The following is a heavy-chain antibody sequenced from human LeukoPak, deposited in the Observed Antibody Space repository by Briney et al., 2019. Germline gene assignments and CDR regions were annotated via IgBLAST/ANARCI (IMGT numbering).Heavy chain of an antibody. D-gene: IGHD1-26*01. V-gene: IGHV3-23*01. J-gene: IGHJ4*02. Sequence: TGGSLRLSCAASGFTFSSYGMSWVRQAPGKGLEWVSAISGSGGSTYYADSVKGRFTISRDNSKNTLYLQMNSLRAEDSAVYYCARELSVGATAFDYWGQGTLVTVSS. CDR3: ARELSVGATAFDY. CDR2: ISGSGGST. CDR1: GFTFSSYG.